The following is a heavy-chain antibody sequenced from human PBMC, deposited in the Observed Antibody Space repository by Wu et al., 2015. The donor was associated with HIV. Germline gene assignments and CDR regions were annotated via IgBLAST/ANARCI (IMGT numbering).Heavy chain of an antibody. V-gene: IGHV1-18*01. J-gene: IGHJ5*02. D-gene: IGHD5-18*01. CDR2: ISVYNGNT. Sequence: KVVLQGVLVTPLPSYGIDLVRQAPGQGLEWMGWISVYNGNTKYAQKLQGRVTMTTDTSTSTAYMELRSLRSDDTAVYYCARGGGYSHGYYDWFDPWGQGTLVTVSS. CDR3: ARGGGYSHGYYDWFDP. CDR1: VTPLPSYG.